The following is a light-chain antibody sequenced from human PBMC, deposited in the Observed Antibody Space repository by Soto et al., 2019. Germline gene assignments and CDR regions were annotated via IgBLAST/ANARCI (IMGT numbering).Light chain of an antibody. CDR1: QSISSW. Sequence: DIQMTQSPSTLSASVGDRVTITCRASQSISSWLAWYQQKPGKAPKVLIFDASSLESGVPSRFSGSGSAKEFTLTISRLQPDDFATYYCQQYSTYPWTFGQGTKVEIK. V-gene: IGKV1-5*01. J-gene: IGKJ1*01. CDR2: DAS. CDR3: QQYSTYPWT.